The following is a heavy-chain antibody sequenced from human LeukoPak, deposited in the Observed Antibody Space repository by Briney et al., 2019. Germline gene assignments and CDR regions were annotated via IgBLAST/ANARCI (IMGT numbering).Heavy chain of an antibody. D-gene: IGHD2-2*01. Sequence: ASVKVSCKASGYTFTSYGISWVRQAPGQGLEWMGWINPNSGGTNYAQKFQGRVTMTRDTSISTAYMELSRLRSDDTAVYYCARAKSPAAKGSLGYWGQGTLVTVSS. CDR3: ARAKSPAAKGSLGY. CDR2: INPNSGGT. CDR1: GYTFTSYG. V-gene: IGHV1-2*02. J-gene: IGHJ4*02.